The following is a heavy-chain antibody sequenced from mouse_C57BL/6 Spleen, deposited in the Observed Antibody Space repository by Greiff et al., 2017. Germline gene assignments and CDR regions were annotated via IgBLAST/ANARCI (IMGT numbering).Heavy chain of an antibody. J-gene: IGHJ4*01. CDR3: ARDDGYSLYAMDY. D-gene: IGHD2-3*01. CDR1: GYTFTSYW. V-gene: IGHV1-72*01. Sequence: QVQLQQPGAELVKPGASVKLSCKASGYTFTSYWMHWVQQRPGRGLEWIGRIDPNGGGTKYNEKFKSKATLTVDKPSSTAYMQLSSLTSEDSAVYYCARDDGYSLYAMDYWGQGTSVTVSS. CDR2: IDPNGGGT.